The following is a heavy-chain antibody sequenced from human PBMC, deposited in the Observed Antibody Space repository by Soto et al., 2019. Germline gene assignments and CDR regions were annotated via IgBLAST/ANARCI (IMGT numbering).Heavy chain of an antibody. Sequence: PSETLSLTCTVSGGSISNYYWSWIRQPPGKGLEWIGYIYYSGSTQYNPSLKSRVTISVDTSKSQFSLKLSSVTAADTAVFYCARHRGSGSPYFDYWGQGTLVTVS. CDR3: ARHRGSGSPYFDY. CDR2: IYYSGST. CDR1: GGSISNYY. V-gene: IGHV4-59*08. J-gene: IGHJ4*02. D-gene: IGHD1-26*01.